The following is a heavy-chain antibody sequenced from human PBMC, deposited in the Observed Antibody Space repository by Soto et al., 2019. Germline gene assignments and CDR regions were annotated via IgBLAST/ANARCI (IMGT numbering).Heavy chain of an antibody. J-gene: IGHJ6*02. CDR3: AITVTTSYYYGMDV. V-gene: IGHV1-8*01. Sequence: VQLVQSGAEVKKPGASVKVSCKASGYTFTSYDINWVRQATGQGLEWMGWMNPNSGNTGYAQKFQGRVTMTRNTSISTAYMELSSLRSEDTAVYYCAITVTTSYYYGMDVWGQGTTVTVSS. CDR1: GYTFTSYD. CDR2: MNPNSGNT. D-gene: IGHD4-17*01.